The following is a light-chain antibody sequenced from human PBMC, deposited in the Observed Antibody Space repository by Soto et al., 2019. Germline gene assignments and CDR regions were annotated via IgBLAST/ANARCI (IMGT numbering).Light chain of an antibody. V-gene: IGKV1-39*01. Sequence: DIQTTQSPSYLSASVGVRCTITCRASQSISRYLNWYQQKPGKAPKXXIYAASSLQSGVPSRFSGIGSGTDFTLTISSLQTEDFATYYGQQRYSTPWTFGQGTKVDI. J-gene: IGKJ1*01. CDR1: QSISRY. CDR2: AAS. CDR3: QQRYSTPWT.